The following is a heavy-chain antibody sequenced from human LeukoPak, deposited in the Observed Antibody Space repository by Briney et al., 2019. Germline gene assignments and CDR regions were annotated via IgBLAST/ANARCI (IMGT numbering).Heavy chain of an antibody. J-gene: IGHJ3*02. CDR3: AKEGYDILTAESHDAFDI. Sequence: GGSLRLSCATSGFIVSSSYMSWVRQAPGKGLEWVSVIYSGGSTYYADSVKGRFTISRDNSKNTLYLQMNSLRAEDTAVYYCAKEGYDILTAESHDAFDIWGQGTMVTVSS. D-gene: IGHD3-9*01. CDR2: IYSGGST. CDR1: GFIVSSSY. V-gene: IGHV3-53*01.